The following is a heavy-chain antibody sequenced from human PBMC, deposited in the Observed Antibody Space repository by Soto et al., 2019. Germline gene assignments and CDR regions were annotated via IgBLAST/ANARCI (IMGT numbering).Heavy chain of an antibody. CDR2: IYYSGST. V-gene: IGHV4-30-4*01. D-gene: IGHD3-22*01. Sequence: SETLSLTCTVSGGSISSGDYYWSWIRQPPGKGLEWIGYIYYSGSTYYNPSLKSRVTISVDTSKNQFSLKLSSVTAADTAVYYCARVTPIAGSGYTPNWFDPWGQGTLVTVSS. J-gene: IGHJ5*02. CDR1: GGSISSGDYY. CDR3: ARVTPIAGSGYTPNWFDP.